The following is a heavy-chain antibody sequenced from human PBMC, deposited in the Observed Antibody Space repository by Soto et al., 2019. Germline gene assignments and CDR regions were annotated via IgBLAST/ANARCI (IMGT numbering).Heavy chain of an antibody. CDR3: ATPQGYDDCLDS. D-gene: IGHD2-21*02. CDR2: TYYRSKWYN. Sequence: SQTLSLTCAISGDSVSSNSVVWSWIRQPPSRGLEWLGRTYYRSKWYNDYATSVKSRITINPDTSKNQFSLQLDSVTPEDTAVYYCATPQGYDDCLDSWGQGTLVTVSS. CDR1: GDSVSSNSVV. J-gene: IGHJ4*02. V-gene: IGHV6-1*01.